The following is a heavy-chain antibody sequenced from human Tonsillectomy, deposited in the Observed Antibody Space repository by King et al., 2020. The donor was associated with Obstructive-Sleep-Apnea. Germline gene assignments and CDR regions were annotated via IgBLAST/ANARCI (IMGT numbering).Heavy chain of an antibody. J-gene: IGHJ4*02. CDR2: IKRDGSDK. Sequence: VQLVESGGDLVQPGGSLRLSCAASGLTFSDYWMTWVRQAPGKGLEWVALIKRDGSDKYYVDSVRGRFTISKDNAKNSLYLQMNRMRAEDTAVYYCATDPHYYSDGGAFGYWGQGTLVTVSS. V-gene: IGHV3-7*03. D-gene: IGHD3-22*01. CDR3: ATDPHYYSDGGAFGY. CDR1: GLTFSDYW.